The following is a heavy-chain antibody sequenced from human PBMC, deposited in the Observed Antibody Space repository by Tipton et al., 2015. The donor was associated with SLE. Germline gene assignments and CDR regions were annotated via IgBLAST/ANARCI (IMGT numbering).Heavy chain of an antibody. D-gene: IGHD3-9*01. CDR3: AKSQTYYDILTGWNY. CDR2: ISWDGGST. V-gene: IGHV3-43D*04. Sequence: SLRLSCAASGFTFDDYAMHWVRQAPGKGLEWVSLISWDGGSTYYADSVKGRFTISRDNSKNSLYLQMNSLRAEDTALYYCAKSQTYYDILTGWNYWGQGTLVTVSS. J-gene: IGHJ4*02. CDR1: GFTFDDYA.